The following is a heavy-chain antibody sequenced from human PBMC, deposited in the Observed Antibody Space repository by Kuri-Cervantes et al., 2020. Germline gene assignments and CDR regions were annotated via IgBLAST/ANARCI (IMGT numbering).Heavy chain of an antibody. J-gene: IGHJ4*02. CDR1: GFSLSNARMG. V-gene: IGHV2-26*01. CDR2: IFSNDGK. CDR3: AHSGSSWLFDY. Sequence: SGPTLVKPTETLTLTCTVSGFSLSNARMGVSWIRQPPGKALEWLAHIFSNDGKSYSTSLKSRLTITKDTSKNQVVLTMTNMDPVDTATYYCAHSGSSWLFDYWGQGTLVTVSS. D-gene: IGHD6-13*01.